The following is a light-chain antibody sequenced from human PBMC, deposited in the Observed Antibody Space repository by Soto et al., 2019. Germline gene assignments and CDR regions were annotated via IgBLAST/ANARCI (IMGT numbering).Light chain of an antibody. CDR1: SSDVGGYNY. V-gene: IGLV2-14*01. J-gene: IGLJ2*01. Sequence: QSVLTQPASVSGSPGQSITLSCTGTSSDVGGYNYVSWYQQHPGKAPKLMIYDVSNRPSGVSNRFSGSKSGNTASLAISGLQAEDEADYYCSSYTSNSTWVFGGGTKVAVL. CDR2: DVS. CDR3: SSYTSNSTWV.